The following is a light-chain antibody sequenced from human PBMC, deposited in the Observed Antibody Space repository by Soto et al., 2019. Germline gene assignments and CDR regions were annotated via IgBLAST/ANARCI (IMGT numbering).Light chain of an antibody. CDR1: QGISSY. Sequence: DILLTQSPSFLSASVGDRVTITCRASQGISSYLAWYQQTPGKAPKLLIYASSTLQSGVPSRFSGSGYGTEFTLTSSSLQPEDFATYYCQQLNTFPVTFGQGTRLDI. V-gene: IGKV1-9*01. CDR3: QQLNTFPVT. CDR2: ASS. J-gene: IGKJ5*01.